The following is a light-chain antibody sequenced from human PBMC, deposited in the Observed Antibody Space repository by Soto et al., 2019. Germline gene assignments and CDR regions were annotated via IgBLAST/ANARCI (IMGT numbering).Light chain of an antibody. V-gene: IGKV3-15*01. CDR2: GAS. Sequence: IVMTQSPATLSVSPGERATLSCRASQSVSSNLAWYQQKPGRAPRLLIYGASTRATGIPARFSGSGAGTEFILTISSLQSEDFAVYYCQQYNNWLWTFGRGTKVDTK. CDR3: QQYNNWLWT. CDR1: QSVSSN. J-gene: IGKJ1*01.